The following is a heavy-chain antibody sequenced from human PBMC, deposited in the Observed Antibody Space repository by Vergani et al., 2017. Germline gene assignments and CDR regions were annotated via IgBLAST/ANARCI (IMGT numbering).Heavy chain of an antibody. CDR1: GYTFTSYD. Sequence: QVQLVQSGAEVKKPGASVKVSCKASGYTFTSYDINWVRQATGQGLEWMGWMNPNSGNTGYAQKFQGRVTMTRNTSISTAYMELSSLRSEDTAVYYCARGFFSSSWPYGAFDIWGQGTMVTVSS. J-gene: IGHJ3*02. CDR3: ARGFFSSSWPYGAFDI. D-gene: IGHD6-13*01. V-gene: IGHV1-8*01. CDR2: MNPNSGNT.